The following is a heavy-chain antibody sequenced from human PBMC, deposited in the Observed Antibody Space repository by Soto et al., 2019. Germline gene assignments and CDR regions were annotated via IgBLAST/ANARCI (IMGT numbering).Heavy chain of an antibody. CDR3: ARGSRTPSGGMAV. J-gene: IGHJ6*04. CDR1: GGSITSGDHH. V-gene: IGHV4-30-4*01. Sequence: QVHLHESGPGLVQTSQTLSLTCTVAGGSITSGDHHLTWIRQLPGKGLEWIGAIHYSASNYYNPPILSRLTLSVETSRDKCSLNLPSVTAADTAVYYCARGSRTPSGGMAVWGTGTTVTVSS. CDR2: IHYSASN.